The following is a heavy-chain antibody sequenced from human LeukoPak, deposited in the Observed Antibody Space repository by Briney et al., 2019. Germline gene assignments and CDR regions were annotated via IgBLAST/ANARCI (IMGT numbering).Heavy chain of an antibody. CDR1: GFTFSSYA. V-gene: IGHV3-23*01. D-gene: IGHD2-15*01. CDR2: ISGSGGST. Sequence: GGSLRLSCAASGFTFSSYAMSWVRQAPGKGLEWVSAISGSGGSTYYADSVKGRFTISRDNSKNMLYLQVNSLRAEDTSVYYCAKDDIVVVVAATRPFDYRGQGTLVTVSS. CDR3: AKDDIVVVVAATRPFDY. J-gene: IGHJ4*02.